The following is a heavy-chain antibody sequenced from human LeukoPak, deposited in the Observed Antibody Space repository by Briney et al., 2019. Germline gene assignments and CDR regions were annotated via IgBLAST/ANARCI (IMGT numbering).Heavy chain of an antibody. V-gene: IGHV3-7*01. Sequence: PGGSLRLSCAASGFTFSSYWMSWVRQAPGKGLEWVANIKQDGSEKYYVDSVKGRFTISRDNAKNSLYLQMNSLRAEDTAVYYCAIDVSFGGVIVYFDYWGQGTLVTVSS. CDR1: GFTFSSYW. D-gene: IGHD3-16*02. J-gene: IGHJ4*02. CDR2: IKQDGSEK. CDR3: AIDVSFGGVIVYFDY.